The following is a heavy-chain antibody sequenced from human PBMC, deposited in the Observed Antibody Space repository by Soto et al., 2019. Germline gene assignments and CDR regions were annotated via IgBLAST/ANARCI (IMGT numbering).Heavy chain of an antibody. CDR2: VYYSGTT. J-gene: IGHJ4*02. D-gene: IGHD3-22*01. V-gene: IGHV4-61*01. CDR1: GGSVSNKTYY. Sequence: ASETLSLTCSVSGGSVSNKTYYWSWIRQPPGKRLEWIGYVYYSGTTNYNPSLKSRVTISVDLSKNQFSLRLSSVTTADTALYYCARGSRDHLSDYYDSSGYLTSYFDFWGQGTQVTVSS. CDR3: ARGSRDHLSDYYDSSGYLTSYFDF.